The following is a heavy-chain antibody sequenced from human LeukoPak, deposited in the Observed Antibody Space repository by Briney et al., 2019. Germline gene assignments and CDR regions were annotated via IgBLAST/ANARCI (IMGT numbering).Heavy chain of an antibody. D-gene: IGHD1-1*01. CDR2: IIPIFGTA. V-gene: IGHV1-69*06. CDR3: ARGVQLEPYYYYDGMDV. CDR1: GGTFSSYA. Sequence: SVKVSCKASGGTFSSYAISWVRQAPGQGLEWMGGIIPIFGTANYAQKFQGRVTITADKSTSTAYMGLSSLRSEDTAVYYCARGVQLEPYYYYDGMDVWGKGTTVTVSS. J-gene: IGHJ6*04.